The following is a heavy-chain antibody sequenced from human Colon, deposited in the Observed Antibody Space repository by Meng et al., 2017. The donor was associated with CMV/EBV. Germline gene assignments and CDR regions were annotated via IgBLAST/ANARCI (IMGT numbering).Heavy chain of an antibody. CDR3: VRDVPGDIDYIFDY. CDR2: ISHDRDNA. CDR1: GLTLSRYW. D-gene: IGHD4-11*01. Sequence: GGSLRLSCVASGLTLSRYWMHWVRQVPGEGQMWVARISHDRDNAIYADSVKGRFTASRDSTRNIVYLQMNSLRVDDTAIYFCVRDVPGDIDYIFDYWGQGAQVTVSS. J-gene: IGHJ4*02. V-gene: IGHV3-74*01.